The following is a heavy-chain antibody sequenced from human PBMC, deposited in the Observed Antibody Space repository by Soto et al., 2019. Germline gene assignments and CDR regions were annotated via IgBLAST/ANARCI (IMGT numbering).Heavy chain of an antibody. CDR2: LSYDGIND. J-gene: IGHJ4*02. CDR3: AKGSGGHYNSGTLLD. V-gene: IGHV3-30-3*01. D-gene: IGHD3-10*01. CDR1: GFTFSDYL. Sequence: GGSLRLSCAASGFTFSDYLMHWVRQAPGKGLEWVAALSYDGINDYYADSVEGRFTISRDNFKKTLYLQMNSLRVEDTAIFYCAKGSGGHYNSGTLLDWGQGTMVTVSS.